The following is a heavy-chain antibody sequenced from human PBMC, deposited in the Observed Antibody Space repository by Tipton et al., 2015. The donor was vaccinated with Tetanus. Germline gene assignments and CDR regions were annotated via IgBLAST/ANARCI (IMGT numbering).Heavy chain of an antibody. CDR1: GGSVSSGSYY. CDR3: ARGVWSPLYNWFDP. V-gene: IGHV4-61*01. J-gene: IGHJ5*02. Sequence: TLSLTCTVSGGSVSSGSYYWSWIRQPPGKGLEWIGNIYSSENSKYNPSLKSRATMSVDTSKNQFSLKLSSVTAADTAVYYCARGVWSPLYNWFDPWGQGTLVTVSS. D-gene: IGHD1-26*01. CDR2: IYSSENS.